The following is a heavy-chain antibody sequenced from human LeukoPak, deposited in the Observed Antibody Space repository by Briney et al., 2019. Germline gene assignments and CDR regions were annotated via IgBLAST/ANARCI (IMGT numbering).Heavy chain of an antibody. CDR3: ARDQDYGFDY. J-gene: IGHJ4*02. V-gene: IGHV3-48*02. CDR2: SSTRSNTI. D-gene: IGHD4-17*01. CDR1: GFTFSSYS. Sequence: GGSLRLSCAASGFTFSSYSMNWVRQAPGKGLEWVSYSSTRSNTISYADSVKGRFAISRDNAKNSLYLQMNSLRDEDTAVYYCARDQDYGFDYWGQGTLVTVSS.